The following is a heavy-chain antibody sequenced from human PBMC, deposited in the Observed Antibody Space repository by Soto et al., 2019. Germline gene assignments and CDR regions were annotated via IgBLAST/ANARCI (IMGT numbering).Heavy chain of an antibody. V-gene: IGHV3-23*01. CDR2: ISGSGGST. J-gene: IGHJ3*01. D-gene: IGHD2-15*01. CDR1: GFTFSSYA. CDR3: AIRLGYCSGGRARKPCKSFDF. Sequence: PGGSLRLSCAASGFTFSSYAMSWVRQAPGKGLEWVSAISGSGGSTYYADSVKGRFTISRDNSKNTLYLQMNSLRAEDTAVYYCAIRLGYCSGGRARKPCKSFDFPGQRTMGT.